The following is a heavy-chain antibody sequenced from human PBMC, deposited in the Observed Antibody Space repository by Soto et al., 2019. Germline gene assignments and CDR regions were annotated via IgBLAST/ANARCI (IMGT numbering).Heavy chain of an antibody. CDR2: ISAYNGNT. CDR3: ARDSGYERRPQWFDP. CDR1: GYNFTSYG. V-gene: IGHV1-18*01. J-gene: IGHJ5*02. Sequence: GASVKVSGKASGYNFTSYGISWVRQAPGQGLEWMGWISAYNGNTNYAQKLQGRVTMTTDTSTSTAYMELRSLRSDDTAVYYCARDSGYERRPQWFDPFRQRTLFAVAS. D-gene: IGHD5-12*01.